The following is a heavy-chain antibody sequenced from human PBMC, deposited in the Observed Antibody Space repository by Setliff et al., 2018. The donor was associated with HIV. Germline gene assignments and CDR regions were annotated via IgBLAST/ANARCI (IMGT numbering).Heavy chain of an antibody. J-gene: IGHJ4*02. D-gene: IGHD3-16*01. Sequence: PSETLSLTCTVSDDFISSSSYYWGWIRQPPGKGLEWIGEIKHSGSTNYNPSLNGRVGISVDTSKNQFSLKLITLTVADTAVYYCALLEVPFIGGRIPSFWGQGTLVTVSS. V-gene: IGHV4-39*07. CDR1: DDFISSSSYY. CDR2: IKHSGST. CDR3: ALLEVPFIGGRIPSF.